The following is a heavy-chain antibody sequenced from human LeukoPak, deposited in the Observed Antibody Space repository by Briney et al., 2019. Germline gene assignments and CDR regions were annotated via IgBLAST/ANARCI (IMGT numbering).Heavy chain of an antibody. CDR3: GKDGRGGCYFVDY. Sequence: PGGSLRLSCAASGFTFSSYGMHWVRQAPGKGLEWVAVISYDGSNKYYADDVKGRFTISRDNNKSTLYYQMNSLGAEDTAVFYYGKDGRGGCYFVDYWGGGTLVIVFS. V-gene: IGHV3-30*18. CDR1: GFTFSSYG. CDR2: ISYDGSNK. J-gene: IGHJ4*02. D-gene: IGHD2-21*02.